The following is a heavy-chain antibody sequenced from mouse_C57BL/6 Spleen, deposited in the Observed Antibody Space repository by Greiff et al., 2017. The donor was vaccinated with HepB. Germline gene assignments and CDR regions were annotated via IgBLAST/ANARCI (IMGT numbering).Heavy chain of an antibody. CDR2: IDPSDSYT. V-gene: IGHV1-69*01. J-gene: IGHJ3*01. Sequence: QVQLQQPGAELVMPGASVKLSCKASGYTFTSYWMHWVKQRPGQGLEWIGEIDPSDSYTNYNQKFKGKSTFTVDKSSSTAYMQLSSLTSEDSAVYYCARKEGSSGYFAYWGQGTLVTVSA. CDR3: ARKEGSSGYFAY. CDR1: GYTFTSYW. D-gene: IGHD3-2*02.